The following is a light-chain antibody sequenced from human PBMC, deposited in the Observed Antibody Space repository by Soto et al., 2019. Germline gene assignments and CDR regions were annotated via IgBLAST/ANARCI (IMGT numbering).Light chain of an antibody. V-gene: IGKV3-20*01. CDR1: QSVSNNY. CDR2: GAS. CDR3: QRYGSSPPHT. Sequence: ELVLTQSPGTLSLSPGEGATLSCRASQSVSNNYLAWYQQKPGQAPRLLISGASSRATGIPDRFSGSGSGTDFTLTISRLESEDFAVYYCQRYGSSPPHTFGHGTKLEIK. J-gene: IGKJ2*01.